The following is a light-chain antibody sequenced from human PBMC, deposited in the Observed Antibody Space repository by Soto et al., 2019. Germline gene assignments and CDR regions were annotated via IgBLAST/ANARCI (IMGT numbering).Light chain of an antibody. J-gene: IGLJ2*01. CDR2: EVT. Sequence: QSALTQPASVSGSPGQSIIISCTGTSSDVGRYNLVSWYQQHPGKAPKLIIYEVTKRPSGVSNRFSASKSGNTASLTISGLQAEDEADYHCCSYAGSNTFAGVFGGGTKLTVL. CDR3: CSYAGSNTFAGV. V-gene: IGLV2-23*02. CDR1: SSDVGRYNL.